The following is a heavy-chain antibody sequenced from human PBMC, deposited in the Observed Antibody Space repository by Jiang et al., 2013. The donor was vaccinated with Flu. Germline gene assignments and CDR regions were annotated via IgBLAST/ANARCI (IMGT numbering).Heavy chain of an antibody. CDR1: GYSISSGYY. Sequence: LLKPSETLSLTCAVSGYSISSGYYWGWIRQPPGKGLEWIGSIYHSGSTYYNPSLKSRVTISVDTSKNQFSLKLSSVTAADTAVYYCAGGRGSGWLGWFDPWGQGTLVTVSS. CDR2: IYHSGST. D-gene: IGHD6-19*01. J-gene: IGHJ5*02. CDR3: AGGRGSGWLGWFDP. V-gene: IGHV4-38-2*01.